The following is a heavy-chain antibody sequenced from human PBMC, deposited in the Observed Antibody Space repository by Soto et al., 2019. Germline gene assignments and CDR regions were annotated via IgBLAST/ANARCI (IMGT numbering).Heavy chain of an antibody. CDR1: GFTFSSYA. Sequence: GGSLRLSCAASGFTFSSYAMSWVRQAPGKGLEWVSAISGSGGSTYYADSVKGRFTISRDNSKNTLYLQMNSLRAEDTAVYYCAKDPTHRPLWIHLWSHLEDWFDPWGQGTLVTVSS. J-gene: IGHJ5*02. CDR3: AKDPTHRPLWIHLWSHLEDWFDP. V-gene: IGHV3-23*01. CDR2: ISGSGGST. D-gene: IGHD5-18*01.